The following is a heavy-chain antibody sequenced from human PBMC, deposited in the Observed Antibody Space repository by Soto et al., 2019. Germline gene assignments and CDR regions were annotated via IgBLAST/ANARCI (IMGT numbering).Heavy chain of an antibody. CDR1: GYSFTSYW. J-gene: IGHJ3*02. CDR2: IYPGDSDT. V-gene: IGHV5-51*01. D-gene: IGHD4-17*01. Sequence: RDSLKISCNGSGYSFTSYWIGWVRQMPGKGLEWMGIIYPGDSDTRYSPSFQGQVTISADKSISTAYLQWSSLKASDTAMYYCARCTVDAFDIWGQGTMVTVSS. CDR3: ARCTVDAFDI.